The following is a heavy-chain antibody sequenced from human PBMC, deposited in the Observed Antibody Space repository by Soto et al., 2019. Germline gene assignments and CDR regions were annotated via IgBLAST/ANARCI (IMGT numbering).Heavy chain of an antibody. V-gene: IGHV1-69*13. D-gene: IGHD3-22*01. CDR3: EGATYYYDSSGDY. CDR2: IIPIFGTA. CDR1: CGTFSSYA. J-gene: IGHJ4*02. Sequence: ASVKVSCKASCGTFSSYAISWVRQAPGQGLEWMGGIIPIFGTANYAQKFQVRGTITADESTSTAYMELSRLRCEDTAVYYCEGATYYYDSSGDYWGQGTLVTVSS.